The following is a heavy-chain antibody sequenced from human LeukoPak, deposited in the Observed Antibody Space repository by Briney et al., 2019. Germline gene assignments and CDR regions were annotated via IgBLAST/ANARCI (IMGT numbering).Heavy chain of an antibody. Sequence: ASVKVSCKTSGYTFTNSGISWVRQSPGQGLEWMGWINPNRGGTSYAQKFQGRVTMTRDTSITTAYMELSSLRSDDTAMYYCARDTCDGVTCYNWFDPWGQGTLVTVSS. V-gene: IGHV1-2*02. J-gene: IGHJ5*02. CDR2: INPNRGGT. CDR1: GYTFTNSG. CDR3: ARDTCDGVTCYNWFDP. D-gene: IGHD4-17*01.